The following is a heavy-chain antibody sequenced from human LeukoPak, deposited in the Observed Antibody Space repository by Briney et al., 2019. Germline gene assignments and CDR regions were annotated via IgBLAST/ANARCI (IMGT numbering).Heavy chain of an antibody. CDR2: IYPGDSDT. J-gene: IGHJ4*02. CDR3: ARQGPRGPKNYYFDY. Sequence: GESLKISCKGSGYSFTSYWIGWVRQVPGKGLEWMGIIYPGDSDTRYSPSFQGQVTISADKSISTAYLQWSSLKASDTAMYYCARQGPRGPKNYYFDYWGQGTLVTVSS. V-gene: IGHV5-51*01. CDR1: GYSFTSYW. D-gene: IGHD1-7*01.